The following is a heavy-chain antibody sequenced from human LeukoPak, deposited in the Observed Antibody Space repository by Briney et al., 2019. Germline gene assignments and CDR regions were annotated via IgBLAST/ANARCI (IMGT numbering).Heavy chain of an antibody. CDR1: GFTFSSYA. CDR2: ISGSGGST. J-gene: IGHJ4*02. CDR3: AKDLSPNAYYYDSSGL. V-gene: IGHV3-23*01. D-gene: IGHD3-22*01. Sequence: GGSLRLSCAASGFTFSSYAMSWVRQAPGKGLEWVSAISGSGGSTYYADSVKGRFTISRDNSKYTLYLQMNSLRAEDTAVYYCAKDLSPNAYYYDSSGLWGQGTLVTVSS.